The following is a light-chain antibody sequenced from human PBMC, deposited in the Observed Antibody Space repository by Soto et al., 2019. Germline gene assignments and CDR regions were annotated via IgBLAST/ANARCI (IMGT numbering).Light chain of an antibody. CDR3: HQYFLYPRT. J-gene: IGKJ4*02. CDR1: QNITNW. Sequence: DIQMTQFPSTLSASVGDRVTITCRASQNITNWLAWYQQKAGKAPEVVIYKASTLESGVPSRFSGSGSGTEFTLTISSLQPDDFATYYCHQYFLYPRTFGRGTKVELK. CDR2: KAS. V-gene: IGKV1-5*03.